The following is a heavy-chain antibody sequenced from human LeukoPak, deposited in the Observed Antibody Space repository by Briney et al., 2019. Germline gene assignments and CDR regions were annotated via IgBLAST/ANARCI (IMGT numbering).Heavy chain of an antibody. CDR2: IKQDGSEK. V-gene: IGHV3-7*01. D-gene: IGHD1-26*01. CDR3: ARDWEGPLGYFDY. J-gene: IGHJ4*02. CDR1: GFTFSTYW. Sequence: GGSLRLSCAASGFTFSTYWMSWVRQAPGKGLEWVANIKQDGSEKYYGDSLKGRFTISRDNAKNSLNLQMNSLRAEDTAVYYCARDWEGPLGYFDYWGQGTLVTVSS.